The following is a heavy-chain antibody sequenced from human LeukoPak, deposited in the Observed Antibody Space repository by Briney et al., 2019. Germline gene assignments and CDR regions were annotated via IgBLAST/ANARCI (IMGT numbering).Heavy chain of an antibody. D-gene: IGHD2-2*01. CDR2: IYPGDSDT. V-gene: IGHV5-51*01. J-gene: IGHJ5*02. CDR1: GYSFTSYW. Sequence: GESLKISCKGSGYSFTSYWIGWVRQMPGKGLEWMGIIYPGDSDTRYSPSFQGQVTISADKSISTAYLQWSSLKASDTAMYYCARPSYCSSTSCYPNWFDPWGQGTLVTVSS. CDR3: ARPSYCSSTSCYPNWFDP.